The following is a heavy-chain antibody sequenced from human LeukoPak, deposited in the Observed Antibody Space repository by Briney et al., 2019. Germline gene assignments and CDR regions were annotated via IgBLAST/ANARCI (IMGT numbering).Heavy chain of an antibody. J-gene: IGHJ4*02. CDR1: GFTVSSNY. CDR2: INSGGTT. CDR3: ARDQYASSGYYFY. V-gene: IGHV3-66*01. D-gene: IGHD3-22*01. Sequence: GGSLRLSCAASGFTVSSNYMTWVRQAPGKGLEWVSVINSGGTTYYADSVKDRFIISRDNSKIALYLQMNYLRPEDTAVYYCARDQYASSGYYFYWGQGTLVTVSS.